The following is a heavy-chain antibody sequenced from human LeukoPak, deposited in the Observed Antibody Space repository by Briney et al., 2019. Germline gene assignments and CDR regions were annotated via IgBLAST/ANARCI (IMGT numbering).Heavy chain of an antibody. Sequence: GGSLRLSCAASGFTFSSYGMHWVRQAPGKGLEGVAVISYDGSNKYYADSVKGRFTISRDNSKNTLYLQMNSLRAEDTAVYYCARDHVQGCSSTSCYYYLDYWGQGTLVTVSS. V-gene: IGHV3-30*03. CDR1: GFTFSSYG. J-gene: IGHJ4*02. D-gene: IGHD2-2*01. CDR3: ARDHVQGCSSTSCYYYLDY. CDR2: ISYDGSNK.